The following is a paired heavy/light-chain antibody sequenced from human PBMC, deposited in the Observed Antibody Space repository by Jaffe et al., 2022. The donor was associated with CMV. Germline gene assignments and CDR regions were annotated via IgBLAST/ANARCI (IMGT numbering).Heavy chain of an antibody. D-gene: IGHD6-6*01. CDR1: GYIFSGYY. V-gene: IGHV1-2*02. CDR3: ARYGASRPHYYYGLDV. CDR2: INPNSGVT. Sequence: QVQLVQSGAEVKKPGASVKVSCKASGYIFSGYYIHWVRQAPGQGLEWMGWINPNSGVTNSPQKFQGRVTMTRDTSTSTAYMELRRLRSDDTAVYYCARYGASRPHYYYGLDVWGQGTTVTVSS. J-gene: IGHJ6*02.
Light chain of an antibody. Sequence: EILLTQSPDTLSLSPGERATFSCRASQSVSSNHLVWYQHKVGQAPRLLIYGASNRATGVPDRFSGSGSGTDFTLTISSLEPEDLAVYYCQQYVGTPPRYTFGQGTKLEIK. V-gene: IGKV3-20*01. J-gene: IGKJ2*01. CDR1: QSVSSNH. CDR3: QQYVGTPPRYT. CDR2: GAS.